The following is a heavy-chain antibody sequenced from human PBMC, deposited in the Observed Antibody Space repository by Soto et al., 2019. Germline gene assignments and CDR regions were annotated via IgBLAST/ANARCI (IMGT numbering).Heavy chain of an antibody. D-gene: IGHD5-12*01. Sequence: QVQLVQSGAEVKRPGSSVKVSCEASGGTFSSLGFTWVRQAPGQGLEWMGGIIPISGRTTFAPKFLGRVTITTDEPTRTTYMELTALTSDDTAIYYCATRGTPVRWLEFADYWGQGTLVTVSS. V-gene: IGHV1-69*01. CDR3: ATRGTPVRWLEFADY. J-gene: IGHJ4*02. CDR2: IIPISGRT. CDR1: GGTFSSLG.